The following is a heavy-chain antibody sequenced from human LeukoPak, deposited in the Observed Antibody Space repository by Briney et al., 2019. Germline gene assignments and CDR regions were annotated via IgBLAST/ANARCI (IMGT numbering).Heavy chain of an antibody. CDR1: GYAFTSYG. J-gene: IGHJ1*01. D-gene: IGHD2-8*01. V-gene: IGHV1-18*01. Sequence: ASVKVSCKASGYAFTSYGISWVRQAPGQGLEWMGWISAYNGNTNYAQKLQGRVTMTTDTSTSTAYMELRSLRSDDTAVYYCARGGRSVRYCTNGVCFSSFQHWGQGTLVTVSS. CDR3: ARGGRSVRYCTNGVCFSSFQH. CDR2: ISAYNGNT.